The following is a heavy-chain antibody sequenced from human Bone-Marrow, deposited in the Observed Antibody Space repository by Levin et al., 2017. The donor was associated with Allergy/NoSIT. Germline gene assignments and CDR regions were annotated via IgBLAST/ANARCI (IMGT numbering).Heavy chain of an antibody. J-gene: IGHJ3*01. CDR1: GFSFSTYG. Sequence: RAGGSLRLSCEASGFSFSTYGMNWVRQAPGKGLEWVATIWYDGTYKYYADSVKGRFTISRDNSKNTLYLQMNSLRAEDTAVYYCARDLRIGGARLTWFGELSFWGHGTMVTVSS. CDR3: ARDLRIGGARLTWFGELSF. CDR2: IWYDGTYK. V-gene: IGHV3-33*01. D-gene: IGHD3-10*01.